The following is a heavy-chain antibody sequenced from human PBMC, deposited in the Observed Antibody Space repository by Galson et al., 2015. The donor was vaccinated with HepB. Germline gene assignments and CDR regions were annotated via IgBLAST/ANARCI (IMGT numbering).Heavy chain of an antibody. CDR2: ITNSDHT. Sequence: SLRLSCAASGFTFSDYYINWIRQPPGKGLEWISYITNSDHTKYADSVKGRFTISRDNAKKSVYLQMNSLRAEDTAVYYCARDRDSGTYSGGYLDLWGRGSLVTVSS. CDR1: GFTFSDYY. V-gene: IGHV3-11*06. J-gene: IGHJ2*01. D-gene: IGHD1-26*01. CDR3: ARDRDSGTYSGGYLDL.